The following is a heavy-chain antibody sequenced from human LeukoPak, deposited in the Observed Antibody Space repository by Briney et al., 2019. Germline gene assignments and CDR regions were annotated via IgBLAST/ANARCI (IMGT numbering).Heavy chain of an antibody. D-gene: IGHD3/OR15-3a*01. CDR3: AIVDDFWTGYYEY. Sequence: SETQSLTCTVSGRSISIYYWSWIRHPAGKRREGVGRIFNSGTTNFNPSFKSRAPIPVDKPKNQFSLRLSSVSAADTSMYYCAIVDDFWTGYYEYWSQGTLVTVSS. CDR2: IFNSGTT. J-gene: IGHJ4*02. V-gene: IGHV4-4*07. CDR1: GRSISIYY.